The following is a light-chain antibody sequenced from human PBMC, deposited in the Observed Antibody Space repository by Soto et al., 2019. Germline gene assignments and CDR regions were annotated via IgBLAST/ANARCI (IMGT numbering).Light chain of an antibody. J-gene: IGLJ3*02. CDR1: SSNIGNNA. V-gene: IGLV1-44*01. Sequence: QSVLTQPPSASGTPGQRVTISCSGSSSNIGNNAVNWYQQFPRTAPKLLIYDNIQRPSGVPDRFSGYKSGTSASLAISGLQSEDEADYYCAAWGDNLNGWVFGGGTKLTVL. CDR2: DNI. CDR3: AAWGDNLNGWV.